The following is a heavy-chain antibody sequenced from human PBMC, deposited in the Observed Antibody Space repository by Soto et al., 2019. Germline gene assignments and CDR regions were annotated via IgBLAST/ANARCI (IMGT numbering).Heavy chain of an antibody. D-gene: IGHD1-7*01. CDR1: GFTFSDYW. V-gene: IGHV3-74*01. CDR2: IKRDGSTT. Sequence: PGGSLRLSCAASGFTFSDYWMHWVRQAPGKGLEWVSRIKRDGSTTNYADSVKGRFTISRDNAKNTLYLQMNSLRAEDTAVYYCARDSDNWNYPHNIDFPGQGTLVTVSS. J-gene: IGHJ4*02. CDR3: ARDSDNWNYPHNIDF.